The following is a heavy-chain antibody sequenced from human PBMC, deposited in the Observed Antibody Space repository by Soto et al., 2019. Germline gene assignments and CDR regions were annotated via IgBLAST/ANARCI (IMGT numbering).Heavy chain of an antibody. CDR2: ISWNSGSI. Sequence: GGSLRLSCAASGFTFDDYAMHWVRQAPGKGLEWVSGISWNSGSIGYADSVKGRFTISRDNAKNSLYLQMNSLRAEDTALYYCAKDIRLHLGELSYPRGYFDYWGQGTLVTVSS. CDR3: AKDIRLHLGELSYPRGYFDY. J-gene: IGHJ4*02. D-gene: IGHD3-16*02. V-gene: IGHV3-9*01. CDR1: GFTFDDYA.